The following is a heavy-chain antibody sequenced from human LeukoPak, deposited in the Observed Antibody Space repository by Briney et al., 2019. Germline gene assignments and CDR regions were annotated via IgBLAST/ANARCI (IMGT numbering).Heavy chain of an antibody. D-gene: IGHD1-26*01. CDR2: INHSGST. Sequence: SETLPLTCAVYGGSFSGYYWSWIRQPPGKGLEWIGEINHSGSTNYNPSLKSRVTISVDTSKNQFSLKLSSVTAADTAVYYCASALLSGSYYVPYFDYWGQGTLVTVSS. J-gene: IGHJ4*02. CDR3: ASALLSGSYYVPYFDY. CDR1: GGSFSGYY. V-gene: IGHV4-34*01.